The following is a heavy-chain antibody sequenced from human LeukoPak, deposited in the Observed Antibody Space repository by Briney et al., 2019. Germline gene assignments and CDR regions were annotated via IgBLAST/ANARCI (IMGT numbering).Heavy chain of an antibody. CDR1: GGTFSSYA. Sequence: SVTVSCKASGGTFSSYAISWVRQAPGQGLEWKGGIIPIFGTANYAQKFQGRVTITADESTSTAYMELSSLRSEDTAVYYCARVKQWLVPSDAFDIWGQGTMVTVSS. CDR3: ARVKQWLVPSDAFDI. J-gene: IGHJ3*02. CDR2: IIPIFGTA. V-gene: IGHV1-69*13. D-gene: IGHD6-19*01.